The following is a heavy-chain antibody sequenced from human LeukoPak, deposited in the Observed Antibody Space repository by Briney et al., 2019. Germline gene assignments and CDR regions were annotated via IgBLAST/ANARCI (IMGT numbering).Heavy chain of an antibody. J-gene: IGHJ3*02. Sequence: GGSLRLSCAASGFTFTTYWMSWVRQAPGKGLEWVANIKQDGTEKYYVDSVKGRFTISRDNAKNSLYLQMNSLRAEDTAVYYCARPQATWAFDIWGQGTMVTVSS. CDR2: IKQDGTEK. V-gene: IGHV3-7*01. CDR3: ARPQATWAFDI. CDR1: GFTFTTYW.